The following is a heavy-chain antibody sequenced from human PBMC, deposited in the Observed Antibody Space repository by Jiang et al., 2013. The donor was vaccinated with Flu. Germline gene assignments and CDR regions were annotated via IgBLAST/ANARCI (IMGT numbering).Heavy chain of an antibody. D-gene: IGHD6-13*01. J-gene: IGHJ3*02. CDR1: GDSVSSNSAA. CDR2: TYYRSKWYN. V-gene: IGHV6-1*01. Sequence: QTLSLTCAISGDSVSSNSAAWNWIRQSPSRGLEWLGRTYYRSKWYNDYAVSVKSRITINPDTSKNQFSLQLNSVTPEDTAVYYCAREGVIRQQLPNDAFDIWGQGTMVTVSS. CDR3: AREGVIRQQLPNDAFDI.